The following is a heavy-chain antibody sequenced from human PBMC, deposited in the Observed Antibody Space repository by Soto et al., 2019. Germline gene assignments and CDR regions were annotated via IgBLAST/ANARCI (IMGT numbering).Heavy chain of an antibody. CDR2: ISSSSSYT. CDR1: GFTFSDYY. Sequence: PSETLSLSCAASGFTFSDYYMSWIRQAPGKGLEWVSYISSSSSYTNYADSVKGRFTISRDNAKNSLYLQMNSLRAEDTAVYYCAREGSYDYVWGSYRPLDYWGQGTLVTVSS. V-gene: IGHV3-11*06. CDR3: AREGSYDYVWGSYRPLDY. D-gene: IGHD3-16*02. J-gene: IGHJ4*02.